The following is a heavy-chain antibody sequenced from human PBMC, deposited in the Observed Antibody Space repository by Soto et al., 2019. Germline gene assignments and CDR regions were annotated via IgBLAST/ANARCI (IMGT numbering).Heavy chain of an antibody. D-gene: IGHD3-10*01. Sequence: GGSLRLSCAASGFTFSSYGMHWVRQAPGKGLEWVAVISYDGSNKYYADSVKGRFTISRDNSKNTLYLQMNSLRAEDTAVYYCAKSFGVRGVLYYYYYGMDVWGQGTTVTFS. V-gene: IGHV3-30*18. CDR3: AKSFGVRGVLYYYYYGMDV. CDR2: ISYDGSNK. CDR1: GFTFSSYG. J-gene: IGHJ6*02.